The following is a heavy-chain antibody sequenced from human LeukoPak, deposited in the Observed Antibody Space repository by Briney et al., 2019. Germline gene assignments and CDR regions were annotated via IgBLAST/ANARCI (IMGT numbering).Heavy chain of an antibody. CDR3: ARGFMTKVTFDS. J-gene: IGHJ4*02. CDR2: ISGSGDYT. Sequence: GSLRLSCAASGFTFSSYAMSWVRQAPGRGLEWVSAISGSGDYTNYADSVKGRFTISRDNSKNTLSLQMNSLRAEDTAVYYCARGFMTKVTFDSWGQGTLVTVSS. D-gene: IGHD4-17*01. V-gene: IGHV3-23*01. CDR1: GFTFSSYA.